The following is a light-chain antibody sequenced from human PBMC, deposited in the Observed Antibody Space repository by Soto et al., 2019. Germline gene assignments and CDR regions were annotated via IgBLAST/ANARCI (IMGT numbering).Light chain of an antibody. J-gene: IGLJ1*01. V-gene: IGLV2-11*01. Sequence: HSVLTQPASVSESPGQSITISCTGTTNVVANDKSVSWYQQSPGKAPKLLIYEDRRRPSGVPDRFSGSKSGNTASLTISGLQAEDEADYYCCSYAGSYTLYVFGTGTKVTVL. CDR2: EDR. CDR3: CSYAGSYTLYV. CDR1: TNVVANDKS.